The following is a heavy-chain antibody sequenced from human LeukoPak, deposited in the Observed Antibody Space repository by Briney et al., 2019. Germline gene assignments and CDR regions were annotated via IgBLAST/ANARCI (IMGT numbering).Heavy chain of an antibody. D-gene: IGHD2-8*01. CDR3: AKYLMAKGPPYALDV. CDR1: GFTFSNYA. V-gene: IGHV3-23*01. Sequence: PGWSLRLSCTPSGFTFSNYAMNWVRQAPGKGLKWVSGIGSSGGDTYYADSVKGRLTISRGNSKNMLYLQMNSLRADDTALYYCAKYLMAKGPPYALDVWGQGTTVTVSS. CDR2: IGSSGGDT. J-gene: IGHJ6*02.